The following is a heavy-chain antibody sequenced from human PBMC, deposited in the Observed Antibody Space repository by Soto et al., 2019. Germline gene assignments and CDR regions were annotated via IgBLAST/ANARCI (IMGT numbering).Heavy chain of an antibody. V-gene: IGHV3-23*04. D-gene: IGHD1-26*01. CDR2: ISGSGGST. Sequence: EVQLVESGGGLIQPGGSLRLSCAASGFTVSSNYMSWVRQAPGKGLEWVSVISGSGGSTYYADSVKGRFTISRDNSKNTLYLQMNSLRAEDTAVYYCAKDPVGATPINWFDPWGQGTLVTVSS. J-gene: IGHJ5*02. CDR1: GFTVSSNY. CDR3: AKDPVGATPINWFDP.